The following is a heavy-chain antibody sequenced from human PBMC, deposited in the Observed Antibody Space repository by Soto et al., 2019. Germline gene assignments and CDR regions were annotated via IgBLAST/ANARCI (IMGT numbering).Heavy chain of an antibody. J-gene: IGHJ3*02. Sequence: QVQLQESGPGLVKPSETLSLTCTVSGGSISSYYWSWIRQPPGKGLEWIGYIYYIGSTNYNPSLKSRVTISVDTSKNQFSLKLSSVTAADTAVYYCARRYGDGFDIWGQGTMVTVSS. CDR1: GGSISSYY. V-gene: IGHV4-59*08. CDR2: IYYIGST. CDR3: ARRYGDGFDI. D-gene: IGHD1-20*01.